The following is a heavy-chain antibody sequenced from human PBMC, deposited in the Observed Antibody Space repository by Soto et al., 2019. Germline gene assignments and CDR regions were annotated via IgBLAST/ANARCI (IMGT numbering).Heavy chain of an antibody. Sequence: PSETLSLTCAVEGGSFNDYYWSWIRQSPGKGLEWIGEINHSGSTNYNPSLKSRVTISVDTSKNQFSLKLSSVTAADTAVYYCTGAYYDIDGYNLDPWGQGTPVTVSS. J-gene: IGHJ5*02. D-gene: IGHD3-9*01. CDR2: INHSGST. CDR1: GGSFNDYY. CDR3: TGAYYDIDGYNLDP. V-gene: IGHV4-34*01.